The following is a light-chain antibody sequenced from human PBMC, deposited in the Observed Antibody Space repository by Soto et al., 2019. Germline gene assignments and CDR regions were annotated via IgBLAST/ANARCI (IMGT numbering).Light chain of an antibody. Sequence: DIQMTQSPASVSASVGDRATITCRASQGISSWLAWYHKKPGKDPKILIYAASSLQSGVPSRFSGSGSGTDFNLTISRLQTEDFATYYCQQANSFTITFGQGTRLEIK. V-gene: IGKV1-12*01. CDR3: QQANSFTIT. CDR1: QGISSW. CDR2: AAS. J-gene: IGKJ5*01.